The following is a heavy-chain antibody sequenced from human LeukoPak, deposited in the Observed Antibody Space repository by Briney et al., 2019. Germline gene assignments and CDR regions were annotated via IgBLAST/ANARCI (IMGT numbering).Heavy chain of an antibody. CDR1: GFTFSGFW. D-gene: IGHD4-11*01. J-gene: IGHJ6*02. CDR3: ARASLDYSNYLFYYYGMDV. Sequence: GGSLRLSCAVSGFTFSGFWMSWSRQAPGKGLEWVASINSDGSEGYYADVVKGRFTISRDNAKNSLYLQINSLRAEDTAVYYCARASLDYSNYLFYYYGMDVWGQGTTVTVSS. V-gene: IGHV3-7*03. CDR2: INSDGSEG.